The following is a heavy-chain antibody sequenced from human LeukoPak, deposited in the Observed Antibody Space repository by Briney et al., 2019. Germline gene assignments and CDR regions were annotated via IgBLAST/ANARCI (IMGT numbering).Heavy chain of an antibody. J-gene: IGHJ4*02. CDR2: INHSGST. CDR1: GGSFSGYY. CDR3: ARCGGYFDY. Sequence: SSETLSLTCAVYGGSFSGYYWSWIRQPPGKGLEWIGEINHSGSTNYNPSLKSRVTISLDTSKNQYSLKLSSVTAADTAVYYCARCGGYFDYWGQGTLVTVSS. D-gene: IGHD6-25*01. V-gene: IGHV4-34*01.